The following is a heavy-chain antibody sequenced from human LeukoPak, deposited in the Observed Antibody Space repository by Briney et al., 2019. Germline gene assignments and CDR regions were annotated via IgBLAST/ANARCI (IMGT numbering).Heavy chain of an antibody. Sequence: ASVKLSCKASGYTVTGYYMYWVRHAPGQGLEGMGWINTNSGGTNYAKKFQDRVTMTRDTSISTVYMEQSRLRSDDTAVYYGARARDYYGSGSYVYWFDPWGQGTLVTVSS. CDR1: GYTVTGYY. J-gene: IGHJ5*02. V-gene: IGHV1-2*02. CDR2: INTNSGGT. D-gene: IGHD3-10*01. CDR3: ARARDYYGSGSYVYWFDP.